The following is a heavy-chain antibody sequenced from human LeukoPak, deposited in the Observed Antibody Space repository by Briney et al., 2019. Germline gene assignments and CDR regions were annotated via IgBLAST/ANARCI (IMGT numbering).Heavy chain of an antibody. V-gene: IGHV4-38-2*02. J-gene: IGHJ3*02. Sequence: SETLSLTCTVSGYSISSGYYWGWIRQPPGKGLEWIGSIYHSGSTYYNPSLKSRVTIPVDTSKNQFSLKLSSVTAADTAVYYCAREEARITIFGVVMPDDAFDIWGQGTMVTVSS. CDR3: AREEARITIFGVVMPDDAFDI. D-gene: IGHD3-3*01. CDR1: GYSISSGYY. CDR2: IYHSGST.